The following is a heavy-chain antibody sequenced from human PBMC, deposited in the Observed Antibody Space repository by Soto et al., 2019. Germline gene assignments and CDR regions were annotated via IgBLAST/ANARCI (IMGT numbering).Heavy chain of an antibody. CDR2: IWYDGSNK. D-gene: IGHD4-17*01. CDR1: GFTFSTYG. J-gene: IGHJ4*02. V-gene: IGHV3-33*01. CDR3: ARELPTVTPYCFDN. Sequence: QVQVVESGGGVVQPGRSLRLSCAASGFTFSTYGMHWVRQAPGKGLEWVAVIWYDGSNKYYADSVKGRFTISRDNSKNTVYLHMNSLSAEDTVVYYCARELPTVTPYCFDNWGQGTLVTVS.